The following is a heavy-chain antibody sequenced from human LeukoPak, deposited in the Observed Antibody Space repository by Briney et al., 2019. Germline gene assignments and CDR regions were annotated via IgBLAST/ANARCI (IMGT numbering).Heavy chain of an antibody. D-gene: IGHD3-22*01. V-gene: IGHV3-30*02. Sequence: GGSLRLSCAASGFTFSSYGMHWVRQAPGKGLEWVAFIRYDGSNKYYADSVKGRFTISKDNAKNSLYLQMNSLRAEDTAVYYCARDLGVNYYDSSGYFDYWGQGTLVTVSS. J-gene: IGHJ4*02. CDR1: GFTFSSYG. CDR2: IRYDGSNK. CDR3: ARDLGVNYYDSSGYFDY.